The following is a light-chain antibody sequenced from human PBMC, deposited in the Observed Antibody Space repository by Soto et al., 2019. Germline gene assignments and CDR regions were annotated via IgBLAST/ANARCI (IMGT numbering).Light chain of an antibody. V-gene: IGKV1-27*01. J-gene: IGKJ1*01. CDR1: QGISNY. CDR2: WAS. CDR3: QQYYSTPTWT. Sequence: DIQMTQSPSSLSASVGDRVTITCRASQGISNYLAWYQQKPGTVPKLLIYWASTRESGVPDRFSGSGSGTDFTLTISSLQAEDVAVYYCQQYYSTPTWTFGQGTKVDIK.